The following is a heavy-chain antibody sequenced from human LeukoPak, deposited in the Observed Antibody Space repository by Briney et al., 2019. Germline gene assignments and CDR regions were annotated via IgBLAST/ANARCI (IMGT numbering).Heavy chain of an antibody. CDR3: ARVYYYGSGSFDY. J-gene: IGHJ4*02. CDR1: GFTFSSYA. V-gene: IGHV3-30*04. D-gene: IGHD3-10*01. CDR2: ISYDGSNK. Sequence: GGSLRLSCAASGFTFSSYAMHWVRQAPGKGLEWVAVISYDGSNKYYADSVKGRFTISRDNSKNTLYLQMNSLGAEDTAVYYCARVYYYGSGSFDYWGQGTLVTVSS.